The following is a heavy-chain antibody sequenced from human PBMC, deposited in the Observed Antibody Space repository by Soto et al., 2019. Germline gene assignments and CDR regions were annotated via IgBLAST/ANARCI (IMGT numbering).Heavy chain of an antibody. D-gene: IGHD6-13*01. CDR2: MNPNSGNT. CDR1: GYTFTSYD. CDR3: AREHSSSWRFDY. Sequence: ASVKVSCKASGYTFTSYDINWVRQATGQGLEWMGWMNPNSGNTGYAQKFQGRVTMTRNTSISTAYMELSSLRFEDTAVYYCAREHSSSWRFDYWGQGTLVTVSS. V-gene: IGHV1-8*01. J-gene: IGHJ4*02.